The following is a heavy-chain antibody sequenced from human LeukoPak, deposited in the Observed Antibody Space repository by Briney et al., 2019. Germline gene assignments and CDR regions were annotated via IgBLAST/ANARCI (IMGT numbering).Heavy chain of an antibody. V-gene: IGHV3-11*06. CDR1: GFTFGDYY. J-gene: IGHJ4*02. CDR3: ARDKRGIAAAGTLDY. Sequence: GGSLTLSCAASGFTFGDYYMSWIRQAPGKGLEWVSSISSSSSYIYYADSVKGRFTISRHNAKNSLYLQMNSLRAEDTAVYYCARDKRGIAAAGTLDYWGQGTLVTVSS. D-gene: IGHD6-13*01. CDR2: ISSSSSYI.